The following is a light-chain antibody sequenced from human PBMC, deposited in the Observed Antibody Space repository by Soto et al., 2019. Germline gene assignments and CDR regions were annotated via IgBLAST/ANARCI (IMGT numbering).Light chain of an antibody. CDR1: RRISTS. V-gene: IGKV1-39*01. CDR2: GAS. Sequence: DIQLTQSPSSLSASVGDRVSITCRASRRISTSLNWYQQKPGKAPKLLIHGASTLQSGVPSRFRVTGSWTDFTLTISILQPEDFPTYFCHQSYSLPQTFGQGTKLEIK. CDR3: HQSYSLPQT. J-gene: IGKJ2*01.